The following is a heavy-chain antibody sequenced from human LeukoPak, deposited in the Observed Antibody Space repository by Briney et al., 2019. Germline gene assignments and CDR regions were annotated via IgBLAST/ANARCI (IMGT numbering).Heavy chain of an antibody. Sequence: GGSLRLSCATSGFTFINCGMHWVRQAPGRGLEWVSYISSSGNTIYYADSVKGRFTISRDNTKKSLYLQMNSLRAEDTAVYYCARDATSSLDSWGQGTLVTVSS. CDR3: ARDATSSLDS. J-gene: IGHJ4*02. V-gene: IGHV3-48*04. D-gene: IGHD6-13*01. CDR2: ISSSGNTI. CDR1: GFTFINCG.